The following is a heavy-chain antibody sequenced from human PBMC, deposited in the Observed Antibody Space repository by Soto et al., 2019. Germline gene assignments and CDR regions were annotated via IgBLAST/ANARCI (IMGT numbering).Heavy chain of an antibody. J-gene: IGHJ4*02. CDR2: INGGNGDT. CDR3: ARGYCSSTSCQYYFDF. D-gene: IGHD2-2*01. CDR1: GYTFPGYA. V-gene: IGHV1-3*01. Sequence: GASVQVSCQASGYTFPGYAINWMLQAPVQRHEWMGWINGGNGDTKYSQKFQGRVTITRDTSASTAYMELTSLGSEDTAVYHCARGYCSSTSCQYYFDFWGQGTLVTVSS.